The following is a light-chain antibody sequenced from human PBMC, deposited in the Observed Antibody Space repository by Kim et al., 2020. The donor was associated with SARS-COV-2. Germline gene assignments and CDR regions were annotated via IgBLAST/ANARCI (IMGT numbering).Light chain of an antibody. CDR2: KDS. CDR3: YSAADNIGV. V-gene: IGLV3-27*01. Sequence: SVSPGQTARITCSGDVLAKKYDRWFQQKPGQAPVVVIYKDSERPSGIPERFSGSSSGTTVTLTISGVQVEDEADYYCYSAADNIGVFGGGTKLTVL. CDR1: VLAKKY. J-gene: IGLJ3*02.